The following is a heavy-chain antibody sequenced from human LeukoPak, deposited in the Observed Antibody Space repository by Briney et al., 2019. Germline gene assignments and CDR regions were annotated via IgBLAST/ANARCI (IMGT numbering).Heavy chain of an antibody. V-gene: IGHV3-21*01. J-gene: IGHJ4*02. D-gene: IGHD3-9*01. CDR3: AREKGHYDILTGYYKVFDY. Sequence: EGSLRLSCEASGFTFSSYSMNWVRQAPGRGLEWVSSISSSSSYIYYADSVKGRFTISRDNAKNSLYLQMNSLRAEDTAVYYCAREKGHYDILTGYYKVFDYWGQGTLVTVSS. CDR1: GFTFSSYS. CDR2: ISSSSSYI.